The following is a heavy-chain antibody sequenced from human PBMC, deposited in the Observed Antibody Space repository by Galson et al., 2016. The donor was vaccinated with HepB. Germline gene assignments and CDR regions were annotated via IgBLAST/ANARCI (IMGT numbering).Heavy chain of an antibody. Sequence: SVKVSCKASGGTFSNYAISWVRQAPGQGLEWMGGLIPIFVTPNYAQQFQGRVTITADESTTPAYMELSSLRSEDTVVYYCAREDPTSEAFDYWGQGTLVTVSS. CDR3: AREDPTSEAFDY. CDR1: GGTFSNYA. J-gene: IGHJ4*02. V-gene: IGHV1-69*13. CDR2: LIPIFVTP. D-gene: IGHD6-6*01.